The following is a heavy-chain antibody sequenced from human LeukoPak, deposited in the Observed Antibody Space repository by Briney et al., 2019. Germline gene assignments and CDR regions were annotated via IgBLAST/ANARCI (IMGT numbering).Heavy chain of an antibody. CDR1: GYSFTTYW. CDR3: ARLSIVGATLNFFDY. D-gene: IGHD1-26*01. V-gene: IGHV5-51*01. Sequence: GESLKISCKGSGYSFTTYWIVWVRQMPGKGLEWMGIIYPDDSDTRYSPSFQGQVTISADKSINTAYLQWSSLKASDSAIYYCARLSIVGATLNFFDYWGQGTLVTVSS. J-gene: IGHJ4*02. CDR2: IYPDDSDT.